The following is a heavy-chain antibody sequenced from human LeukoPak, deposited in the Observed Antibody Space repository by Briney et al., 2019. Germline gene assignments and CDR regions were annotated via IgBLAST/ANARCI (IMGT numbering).Heavy chain of an antibody. CDR1: GGSISSGSYY. J-gene: IGHJ4*02. Sequence: SQTLSLTCTDSGGSISSGSYYWSWIRQPAGKGLEWIGRIKTSGRTNYNPSLKSRVTIPVDTSKNQFSLQLSSVTAADTAVYYCARDQGDGYNPRPFDYWGRGALVTVSS. CDR2: IKTSGRT. V-gene: IGHV4-61*02. D-gene: IGHD5-24*01. CDR3: ARDQGDGYNPRPFDY.